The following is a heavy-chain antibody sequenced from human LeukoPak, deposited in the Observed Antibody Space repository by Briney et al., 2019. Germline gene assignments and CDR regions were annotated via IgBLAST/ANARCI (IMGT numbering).Heavy chain of an antibody. CDR3: AASYYYDSSGYYGN. J-gene: IGHJ4*02. CDR2: IYPDDSDT. D-gene: IGHD3-22*01. CDR1: EYSFPNYC. V-gene: IGHV5-51*01. Sequence: GESLKISCKHSEYSFPNYCIGWVRQLPGKGLEWMGIIYPDDSDTRYSPSFQGQVTISADKSISTAYLQWSSLKASDTAMYYCAASYYYDSSGYYGNWGQGTLVTVSS.